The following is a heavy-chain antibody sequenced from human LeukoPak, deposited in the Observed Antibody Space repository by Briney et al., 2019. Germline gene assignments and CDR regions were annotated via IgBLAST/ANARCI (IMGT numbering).Heavy chain of an antibody. V-gene: IGHV1-2*02. J-gene: IGHJ6*02. CDR1: GYTFTGYY. D-gene: IGHD3-10*01. CDR2: INPNSGGT. CDR3: ARDLYYGSGRGSNYGVDV. Sequence: ASVKVSCKASGYTFTGYYMHWVRQAPGQGLEWMGWINPNSGGTNYAQKFQGRVTMTRDTSISTAYMELSRLRSDDTAVYYCARDLYYGSGRGSNYGVDVWGQGTTVTVSS.